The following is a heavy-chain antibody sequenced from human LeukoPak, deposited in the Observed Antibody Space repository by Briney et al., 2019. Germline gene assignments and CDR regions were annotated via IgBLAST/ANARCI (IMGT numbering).Heavy chain of an antibody. CDR3: ASSSYDDSSGTGDAFDI. CDR1: GYTFISYG. Sequence: SVKVSCKASGYTFISYGISWVRQAPGQGLEWMGRIIPILGIANYAQKFQGRVTITADKSTSTAYMELSSLRSEDTAVYYCASSSYDDSSGTGDAFDIWGQGTMVTVSS. V-gene: IGHV1-69*04. D-gene: IGHD3-22*01. CDR2: IIPILGIA. J-gene: IGHJ3*02.